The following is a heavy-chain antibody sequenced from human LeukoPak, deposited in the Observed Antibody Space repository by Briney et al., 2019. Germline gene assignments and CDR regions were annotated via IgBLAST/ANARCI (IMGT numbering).Heavy chain of an antibody. D-gene: IGHD6-19*01. Sequence: SETLSLTCTVSGGSISSYYWSWIRQPPGKGLEWIGYIYYSGSTNYNPSLKSRVTISVDTSKNQFSLKLSSVTAADTAVYYCAXXXXSSGWYVVYWGQGTLVTVSS. CDR3: AXXXXSSGWYVVY. V-gene: IGHV4-59*08. CDR2: IYYSGST. J-gene: IGHJ4*02. CDR1: GGSISSYY.